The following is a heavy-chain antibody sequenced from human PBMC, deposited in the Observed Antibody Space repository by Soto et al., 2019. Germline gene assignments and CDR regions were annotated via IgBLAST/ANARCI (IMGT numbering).Heavy chain of an antibody. J-gene: IGHJ2*01. D-gene: IGHD3-3*01. V-gene: IGHV3-30*18. CDR3: AKDRVARFFFRAEDGIRAIVHVSAFLLNRSSDL. Sequence: GKGLEWVAVISYDGSNKYYADSVKGRFTISRDNSKNTLYLQMNSLRAEDTAVYYCAKDRVARFFFRAEDGIRAIVHVSAFLLNRSSDL. CDR2: ISYDGSNK.